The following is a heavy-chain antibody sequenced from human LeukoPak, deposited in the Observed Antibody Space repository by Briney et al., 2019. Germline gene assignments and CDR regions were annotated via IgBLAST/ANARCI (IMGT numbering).Heavy chain of an antibody. CDR2: INPSGGST. V-gene: IGHV1-46*01. J-gene: IGHJ4*02. Sequence: ASVKVSCKASGYTFARYYIHWVRQAPGQGLEWMGIINPSGGSTRYTQKFQGRVTMTEDTSTDTAYMELSSLRSEDTAVYYCAGSTYYYGSGSYYGAPGYWGQGTLVTVSS. D-gene: IGHD3-10*01. CDR3: AGSTYYYGSGSYYGAPGY. CDR1: GYTFARYY.